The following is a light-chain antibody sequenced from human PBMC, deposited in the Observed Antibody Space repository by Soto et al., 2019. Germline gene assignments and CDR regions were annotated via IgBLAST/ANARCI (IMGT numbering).Light chain of an antibody. CDR3: QQYYSTPLT. CDR2: WAS. V-gene: IGKV4-1*01. Sequence: DIVMTQSPDSLTVSLGERATINCKSSQSVLYTSNNENYLAWYQQRPGQPPKLLISWASTRESGVPDRFSGSGSGTDFFLTISNLQAADVAVYYCQQYYSTPLTFGGGTKVEIK. CDR1: QSVLYTSNNENY. J-gene: IGKJ4*01.